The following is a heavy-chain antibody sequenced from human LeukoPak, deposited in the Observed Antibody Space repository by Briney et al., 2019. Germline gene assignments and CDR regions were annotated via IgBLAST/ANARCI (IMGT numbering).Heavy chain of an antibody. J-gene: IGHJ4*02. Sequence: PSETLSLTCAVYGGSFSGYYWSWIRQPPGKGLEWIGYISYSGSTSYNPSLENRVAISVDTSKNQFSLKLSSVTAADTAVYYCVRHGGFSSPAAVWGQGTLVTVPS. CDR2: ISYSGST. V-gene: IGHV4-59*08. CDR1: GGSFSGYY. CDR3: VRHGGFSSPAAV. D-gene: IGHD6-13*01.